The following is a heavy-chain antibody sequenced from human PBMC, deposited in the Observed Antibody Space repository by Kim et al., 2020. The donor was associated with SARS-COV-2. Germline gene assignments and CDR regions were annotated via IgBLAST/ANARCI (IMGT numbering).Heavy chain of an antibody. CDR3: ARTNWGSTNWFDP. D-gene: IGHD7-27*01. J-gene: IGHJ5*02. V-gene: IGHV5-51*01. Sequence: SPSVQGQVTISADKSISTAYLQWSSLKASDTAMYYCARTNWGSTNWFDPWGQGTLVTVSS.